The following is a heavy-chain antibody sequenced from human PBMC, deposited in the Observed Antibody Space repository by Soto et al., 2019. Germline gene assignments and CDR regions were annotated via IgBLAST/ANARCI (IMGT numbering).Heavy chain of an antibody. V-gene: IGHV3-23*01. J-gene: IGHJ4*02. CDR1: GFTFNNYS. Sequence: EVQLLESGGGLVQPGGSLRLSCVASGFTFNNYSMTWVLQAPGKGLEWVSGTTVSGGETYYADSVKGRFTISRDNSKSTLPLQMNSLRAEDTAVYYCGKGGTGDVGDHWGQGTLVTVSS. CDR3: GKGGTGDVGDH. CDR2: TTVSGGET. D-gene: IGHD1-26*01.